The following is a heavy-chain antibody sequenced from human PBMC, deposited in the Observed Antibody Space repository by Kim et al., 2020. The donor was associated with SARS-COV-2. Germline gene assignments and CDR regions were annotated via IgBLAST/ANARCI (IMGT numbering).Heavy chain of an antibody. D-gene: IGHD2-8*01. Sequence: GGSLRLSCAASGFTFSSYSMNWVRQAPGKGLEWVSSISSSSSYIYYADSVKGRFTISRDNAKNSLYLQMNSLRAEDTAVYYCAREDPCTNGVCPSGMDVWGQGTTVTVSS. CDR2: ISSSSSYI. V-gene: IGHV3-21*01. CDR1: GFTFSSYS. J-gene: IGHJ6*02. CDR3: AREDPCTNGVCPSGMDV.